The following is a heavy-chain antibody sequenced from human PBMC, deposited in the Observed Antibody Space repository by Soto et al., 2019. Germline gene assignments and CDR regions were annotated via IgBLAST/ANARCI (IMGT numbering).Heavy chain of an antibody. D-gene: IGHD1-26*01. CDR1: GGSIGSGVYF. CDR2: ISYTGSA. J-gene: IGHJ4*02. V-gene: IGHV4-30-4*01. Sequence: SETLSLTCTVSGGSIGSGVYFWSWIRQPPGKGLEWIGFISYTGSAHYNPSLKSRVAISVDTSKNQFSLKLTSVSAADAAVYYCATMGATTGSYYFEYWGQGTLVTVSS. CDR3: ATMGATTGSYYFEY.